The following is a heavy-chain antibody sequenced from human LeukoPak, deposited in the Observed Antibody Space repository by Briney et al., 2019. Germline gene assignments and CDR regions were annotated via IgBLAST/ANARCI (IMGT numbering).Heavy chain of an antibody. CDR1: GFTFSSYW. CDR3: AKGGIRYSVDY. CDR2: ISYDGSNK. Sequence: GGSLRLSCAASGFTFSSYWMSWVRQAPGKGLEWVAVISYDGSNKYYADSVKGRFTISRDNSKNTLYLQMNSLRAEDTAVYYCAKGGIRYSVDYWGQGTLVTVSS. J-gene: IGHJ4*02. D-gene: IGHD2-21*01. V-gene: IGHV3-30*18.